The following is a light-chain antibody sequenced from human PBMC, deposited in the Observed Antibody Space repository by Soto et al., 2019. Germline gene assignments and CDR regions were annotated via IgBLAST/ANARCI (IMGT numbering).Light chain of an antibody. J-gene: IGLJ1*01. Sequence: QSALTQPRSVSGSPGQSVIISCTGTSSDVGGYNYVSWYQQHPGKAPKLMIYDVTKRPSGVPDRFSGSKSGNTASLTVSGLQAEDEADYYCCSHAGSYNNYVFGSGTKLTVL. CDR2: DVT. CDR1: SSDVGGYNY. CDR3: CSHAGSYNNYV. V-gene: IGLV2-11*01.